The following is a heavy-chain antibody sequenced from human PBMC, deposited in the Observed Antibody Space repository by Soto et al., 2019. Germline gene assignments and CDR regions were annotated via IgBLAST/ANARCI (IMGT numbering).Heavy chain of an antibody. CDR2: IYYSGYT. V-gene: IGHV4-39*01. J-gene: IGHJ5*02. D-gene: IGHD3-9*01. CDR1: GDSTTSDAYY. Sequence: QLQLRESGPGLVKPSETLSLTCSVSGDSTTSDAYYWGWIRQPPGKGLEWLGSIYYSGYTYYNPYLKSRVTISVDRSRNPFSLDLRSVTAADTAVYYCVSGTSFYDVLTGYYVDRWFDTWGQGTLVPVSS. CDR3: VSGTSFYDVLTGYYVDRWFDT.